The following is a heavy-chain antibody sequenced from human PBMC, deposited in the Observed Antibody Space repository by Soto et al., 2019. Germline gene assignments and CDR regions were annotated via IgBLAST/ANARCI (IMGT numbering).Heavy chain of an antibody. CDR2: ISAYNGNT. CDR3: ASSSIVGATSHFDY. D-gene: IGHD1-26*01. V-gene: IGHV1-18*01. Sequence: ASVKVSCKASGYTFTSYGISWVRQAPGQGLEWMGWISAYNGNTNYAQKLQGRVTMTTDTSTSTAYMELRSLRSDDTAVYYCASSSIVGATSHFDYWGQGTLVTVSS. J-gene: IGHJ4*02. CDR1: GYTFTSYG.